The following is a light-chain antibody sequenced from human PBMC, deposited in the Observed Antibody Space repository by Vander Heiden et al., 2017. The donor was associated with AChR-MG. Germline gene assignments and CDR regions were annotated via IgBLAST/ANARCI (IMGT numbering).Light chain of an antibody. CDR2: AGS. J-gene: IGKJ1*01. V-gene: IGKV1-27*01. CDR3: QKDNSAFRT. Sequence: DIQMIQSPSSLSASVGDRVPITCRASQDISIFLAWYQQRPGNVPKLLIYAGSTLQSGVPSRFSGSGSGTDFTLTISGLQPEDVATYYCQKDNSAFRTFGQGTKVEI. CDR1: QDISIF.